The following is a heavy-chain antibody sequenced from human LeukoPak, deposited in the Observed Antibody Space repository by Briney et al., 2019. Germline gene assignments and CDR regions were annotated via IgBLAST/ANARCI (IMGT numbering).Heavy chain of an antibody. Sequence: ASVKVSCKASGGTFSSYAVSWVRQAPGQGLEWMGKINPSSGGTGYAQKFQGRVTMTRDTSTSTVYMELTSLRSEDTAVYYCARDGLYCTNGVCSSDIWGQGTLVTVSS. D-gene: IGHD2-8*01. CDR1: GGTFSSYA. CDR2: INPSSGGT. V-gene: IGHV1-46*01. CDR3: ARDGLYCTNGVCSSDI. J-gene: IGHJ3*02.